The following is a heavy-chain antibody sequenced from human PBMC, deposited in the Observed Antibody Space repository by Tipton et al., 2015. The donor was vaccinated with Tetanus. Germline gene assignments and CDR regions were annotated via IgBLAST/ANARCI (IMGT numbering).Heavy chain of an antibody. V-gene: IGHV1-2*02. D-gene: IGHD3-22*01. CDR3: ARDRGDYIYYGMDV. Sequence: QLVQSGAEVKKPGASVKVSCKASGYTFTGYYIYWVRQAPGQGLESMGWIDPNSGGTVYAQKFQGRVTMTRDTSISTAYMELRSLRSDDTAVYYCARDRGDYIYYGMDVWGPGTTVTVS. J-gene: IGHJ6*02. CDR1: GYTFTGYY. CDR2: IDPNSGGT.